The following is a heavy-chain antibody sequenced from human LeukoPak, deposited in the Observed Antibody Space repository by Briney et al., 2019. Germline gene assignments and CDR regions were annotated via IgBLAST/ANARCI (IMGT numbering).Heavy chain of an antibody. V-gene: IGHV1-8*03. CDR2: MNPNSGNT. Sequence: ASVKVSCKASGYTFTSYDINWVRQATGQGLEWMGWMNPNSGNTGYAQKFQGRVAITRNTSISTAYMELSSLRSEDTAVYYCARAWGSSSWYYFDYWGQGTLVTVSS. D-gene: IGHD6-13*01. CDR3: ARAWGSSSWYYFDY. CDR1: GYTFTSYD. J-gene: IGHJ4*02.